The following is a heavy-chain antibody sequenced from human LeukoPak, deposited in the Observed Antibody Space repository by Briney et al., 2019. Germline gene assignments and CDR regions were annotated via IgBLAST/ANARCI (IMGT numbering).Heavy chain of an antibody. V-gene: IGHV4-4*07. CDR3: ARPHPPRKDI. CDR1: GGSISSYY. CDR2: IYTSGST. Sequence: SETLSLTCTVSGGSISSYYWSWIRQPAGKGLEWIGRIYTSGSTNYNPSLKSRVTISVDTSKAQSSLKLSSVTAADTAVYYCARPHPPRKDIWGQGTMVTVSS. J-gene: IGHJ3*02.